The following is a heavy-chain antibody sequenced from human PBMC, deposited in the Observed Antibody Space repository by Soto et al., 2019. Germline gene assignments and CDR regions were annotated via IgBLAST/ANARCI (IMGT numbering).Heavy chain of an antibody. J-gene: IGHJ6*03. CDR1: GYTFTSHD. D-gene: IGHD3-9*01. CDR3: ARFDLRGYYYYYMDV. Sequence: GASVKVSCKASGYTFTSHDMNWVRQATGQGLEWMGWMNPDSGDTAYAQKFQGRVTMTRNTSISTAYMELRSLRSEDTAVYYCARFDLRGYYYYYMDVWGKGTTVTVSS. CDR2: MNPDSGDT. V-gene: IGHV1-8*01.